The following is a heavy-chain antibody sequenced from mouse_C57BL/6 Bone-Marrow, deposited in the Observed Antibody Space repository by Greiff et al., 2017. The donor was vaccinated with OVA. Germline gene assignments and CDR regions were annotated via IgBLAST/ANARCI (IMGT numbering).Heavy chain of an antibody. CDR2: IYPRSGNT. CDR1: GYTFTSYG. CDR3: ARTKEFITPY. J-gene: IGHJ3*01. Sequence: QVQLQQSGAELARPGASVKLSCKASGYTFTSYGISWVKQRTGQGLEWIGEIYPRSGNTYYNEKFKGKATLTADQSSSTAYMELRSLTSEDSAVYFFARTKEFITPYWGQGTLVTVSA. D-gene: IGHD1-1*01. V-gene: IGHV1-81*01.